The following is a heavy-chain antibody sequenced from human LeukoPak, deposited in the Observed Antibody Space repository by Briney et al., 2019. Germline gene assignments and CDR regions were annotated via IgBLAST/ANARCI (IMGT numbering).Heavy chain of an antibody. CDR2: IKSKADGGTT. Sequence: PGGSLRLSCAASGFTFSNYAMTWVRQAPGKGLEWIGRIKSKADGGTTDYAATVKGRFTISRDDSKNTLYLQMNSLKTEDTAVYYCTTLGTSGYFFYFDYWGQGTLVTVSS. J-gene: IGHJ4*02. V-gene: IGHV3-15*01. CDR1: GFTFSNYA. D-gene: IGHD3-22*01. CDR3: TTLGTSGYFFYFDY.